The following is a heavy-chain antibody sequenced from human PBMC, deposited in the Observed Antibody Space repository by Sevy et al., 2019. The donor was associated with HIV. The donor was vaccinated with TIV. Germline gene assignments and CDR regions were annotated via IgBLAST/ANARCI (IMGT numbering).Heavy chain of an antibody. CDR2: ISYDGSNK. Sequence: GGSLRLSCAASGFTFSSYGMHWVRQAPGKGLEWVAVISYDGSNKYYADSVKGRFTISRDNSKNTLYLQMNSLRAEDTAVYYCAKDRGFGESLYYFDYWGQGTLVTVSS. CDR1: GFTFSSYG. V-gene: IGHV3-30*18. D-gene: IGHD3-10*01. J-gene: IGHJ4*02. CDR3: AKDRGFGESLYYFDY.